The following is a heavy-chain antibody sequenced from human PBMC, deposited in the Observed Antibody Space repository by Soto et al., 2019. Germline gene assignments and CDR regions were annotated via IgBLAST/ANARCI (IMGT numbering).Heavy chain of an antibody. CDR2: IYYSGST. D-gene: IGHD5-18*01. V-gene: IGHV4-39*01. J-gene: IGHJ6*02. CDR1: GGSISSSSYY. Sequence: SETLSLTCTVSGGSISSSSYYWGWIRQPPGKGLEWIGSIYYSGSTYYNPSLKNRVTISVDTSKNQITLKLSSVTAADTSVYYCACIFSGGYGYGFYYYGMDVWGQGTTVT. CDR3: ACIFSGGYGYGFYYYGMDV.